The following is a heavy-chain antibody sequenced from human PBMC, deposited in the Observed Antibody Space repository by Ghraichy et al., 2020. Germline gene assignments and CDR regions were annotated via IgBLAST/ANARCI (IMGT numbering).Heavy chain of an antibody. Sequence: SETLSLTCTVSDGSIRSSTYHWGWIRQPPGKGLEWIGSIYYSGNTYYTPSLKSRVTISVDTSKNQFSLRLSSVTAADTAVYYCARQNWNYAGDIDPWGQGTLVTVSS. V-gene: IGHV4-39*01. CDR1: DGSIRSSTYH. CDR2: IYYSGNT. J-gene: IGHJ5*02. CDR3: ARQNWNYAGDIDP. D-gene: IGHD1-7*01.